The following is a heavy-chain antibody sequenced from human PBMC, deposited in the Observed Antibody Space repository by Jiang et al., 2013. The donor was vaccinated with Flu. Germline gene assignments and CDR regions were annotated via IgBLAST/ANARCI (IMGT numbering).Heavy chain of an antibody. CDR3: AKAHYYDSSGND. CDR2: ISGSGGST. V-gene: IGHV3-23*01. J-gene: IGHJ4*02. Sequence: EWVSAISGSGGSTYYADSVKGRFTISRDNSKNTLYLQMNSLRAEDTAVYYCAKAHYYDSSGNDWGQGTLVTVSS. D-gene: IGHD3-22*01.